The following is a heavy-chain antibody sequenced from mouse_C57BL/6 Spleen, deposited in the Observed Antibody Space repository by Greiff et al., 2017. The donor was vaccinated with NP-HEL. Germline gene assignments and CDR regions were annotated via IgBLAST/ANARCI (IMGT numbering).Heavy chain of an antibody. V-gene: IGHV1-82*01. CDR3: AREPNDGYYGY. D-gene: IGHD2-3*01. CDR1: GYAFSSSW. CDR2: IYPGDGDT. Sequence: QVQLQQSGPELVKPGASVKISCKASGYAFSSSWMNWVKQRPGKGLEWIGRIYPGDGDTNYIGKFKGKATLTADKSSSTAYMQLSSLTSEDSAVYFCAREPNDGYYGYWGQGTTLTVSS. J-gene: IGHJ2*01.